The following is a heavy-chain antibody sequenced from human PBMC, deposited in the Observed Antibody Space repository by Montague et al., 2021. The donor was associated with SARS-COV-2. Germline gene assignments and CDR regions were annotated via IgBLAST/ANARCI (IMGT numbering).Heavy chain of an antibody. CDR3: VIASLIKARIAVAGTTVY. D-gene: IGHD6-19*01. CDR1: GFTFNNYA. CDR2: ISYDGSNK. Sequence: SLRLSCAASGFTFNNYAMHWVRQAPGKGLEWVAIISYDGSNKYYADSVKGRFAISRDNSKNTLYLQMNSLRAEDTAVYYCVIASLIKARIAVAGTTVYWGQGTLVNISS. V-gene: IGHV3-30*09. J-gene: IGHJ4*02.